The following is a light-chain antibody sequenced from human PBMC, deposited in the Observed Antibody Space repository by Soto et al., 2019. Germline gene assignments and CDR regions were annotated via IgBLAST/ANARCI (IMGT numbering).Light chain of an antibody. J-gene: IGKJ5*01. CDR1: QNISNR. CDR3: QQYDNVPIT. CDR2: HAS. Sequence: DIQMTQSPSTLPASVGDRVTITCLASQNISNRLAWYQQKPGTAPKLLISHASTLESGVPSRFSGSGSGTDFTFTISSLQPEDFATYYCQQYDNVPITFGQGTRLEI. V-gene: IGKV1-5*01.